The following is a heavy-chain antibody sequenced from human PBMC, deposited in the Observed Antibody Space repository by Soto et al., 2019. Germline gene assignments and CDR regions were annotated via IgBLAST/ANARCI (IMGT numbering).Heavy chain of an antibody. Sequence: ASDTLSLTCTVSCASISSYYWIWIRQPPGKGLEWIGYIFYSGSAKYNPALKSRVTISVDTSNNQFSLKLSSVTAADTDVYYCARDQLHGAATGYYFDYWGLGTLVTVSS. J-gene: IGHJ4*02. CDR2: IFYSGSA. CDR3: ARDQLHGAATGYYFDY. D-gene: IGHD6-13*01. V-gene: IGHV4-59*01. CDR1: CASISSYY.